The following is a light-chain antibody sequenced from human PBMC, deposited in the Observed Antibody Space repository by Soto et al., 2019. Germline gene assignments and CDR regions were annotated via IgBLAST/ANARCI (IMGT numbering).Light chain of an antibody. CDR2: GAS. Sequence: EIVMTQSPATRSVSPGERATLSCRASQSVSNKLAWYQQKPGQSPRLLIYGASTRATGIPARFSGSGSGTEFTLTISSLQSEDFAVYYCQQYNTWPPITFGQGTRL. CDR3: QQYNTWPPIT. CDR1: QSVSNK. J-gene: IGKJ5*01. V-gene: IGKV3-15*01.